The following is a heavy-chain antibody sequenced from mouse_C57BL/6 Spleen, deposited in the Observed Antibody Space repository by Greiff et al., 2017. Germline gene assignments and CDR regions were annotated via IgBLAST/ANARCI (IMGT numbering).Heavy chain of an antibody. CDR1: GFTFNTYA. V-gene: IGHV10-3*01. J-gene: IGHJ4*01. CDR2: IRSKSSNYAT. CDR3: VGQGGGYYAMDY. Sequence: EVQVVESGGGLVQPKGSLKLSCAASGFTFNTYAMHWVRQAPGKGLEWVARIRSKSSNYATYYADSVKDRFTISRDDSQSMLYLQMNNLKTEDTARYYCVGQGGGYYAMDYWGQGTSVTVSS.